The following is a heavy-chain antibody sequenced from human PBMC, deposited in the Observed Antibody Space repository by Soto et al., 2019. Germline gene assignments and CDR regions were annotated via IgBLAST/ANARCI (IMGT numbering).Heavy chain of an antibody. CDR1: GFTFSSYW. CDR2: IKVDGSGT. J-gene: IGHJ4*02. Sequence: EVQLVESGGGLVQPGESLTLSCAASGFTFSSYWMHWVRQAPGKGLVWVSRIKVDGSGTYYADSVQGRFTISRDNAKNTLYLQMNSLRVEDTAVYFCARGYGDRFDGNGYLGRHWGQGTLVTVSS. V-gene: IGHV3-74*01. CDR3: ARGYGDRFDGNGYLGRH. D-gene: IGHD5-18*01.